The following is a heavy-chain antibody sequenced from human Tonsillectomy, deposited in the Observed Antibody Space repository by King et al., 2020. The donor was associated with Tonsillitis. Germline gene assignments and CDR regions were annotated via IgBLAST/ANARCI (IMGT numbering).Heavy chain of an antibody. Sequence: VQLVESGGGLVQPGGSLRLSCAASGFTFSSYSMSWVRQAPGKGLEWISYISINNVTIENADSVEGRFTISRDDAKNSVFLQMSSLRAEDSAVYYCARDLSPGASPDGFDFWGQGTMVTVSS. CDR3: ARDLSPGASPDGFDF. CDR1: GFTFSSYS. V-gene: IGHV3-48*01. J-gene: IGHJ3*01. D-gene: IGHD3-10*01. CDR2: ISINNVTI.